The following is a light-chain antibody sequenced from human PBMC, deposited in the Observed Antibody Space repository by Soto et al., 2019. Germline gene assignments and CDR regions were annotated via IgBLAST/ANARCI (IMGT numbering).Light chain of an antibody. Sequence: QAVLRQPPSVSGAPGQRVAISCSLSSANIGAGYDVHWYQQFPGKATKLLIYANSNRHSGVPDRLSGSKSGTSASLAITGLQAEAEADYYCCSYAGSSLYVFGTGTKVTVL. CDR1: SANIGAGYD. J-gene: IGLJ1*01. CDR2: ANS. CDR3: CSYAGSSLYV. V-gene: IGLV1-40*01.